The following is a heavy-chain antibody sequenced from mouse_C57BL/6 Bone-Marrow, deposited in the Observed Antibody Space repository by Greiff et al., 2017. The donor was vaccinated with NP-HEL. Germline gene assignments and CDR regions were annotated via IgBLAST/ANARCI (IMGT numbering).Heavy chain of an antibody. CDR3: ARELGRGVYYFDY. D-gene: IGHD4-1*01. Sequence: QVQLQQPGAELVRPGSSVKLSCKASGYTFTSYWMDWVKQRPGQGLEWIGNIYPSDSETHYNQKFKDKATLTVDKSSSTAYMQLSSLTSEDSAVYYCARELGRGVYYFDYWGQGTTLTVSS. J-gene: IGHJ2*01. CDR2: IYPSDSET. CDR1: GYTFTSYW. V-gene: IGHV1-61*01.